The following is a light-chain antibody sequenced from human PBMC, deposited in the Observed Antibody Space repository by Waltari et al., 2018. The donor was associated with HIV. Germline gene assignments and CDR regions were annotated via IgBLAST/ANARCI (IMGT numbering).Light chain of an antibody. CDR3: QYYANSLFT. V-gene: IGKV3-11*01. J-gene: IGKJ3*01. CDR2: DTS. CDR1: QSVNSF. Sequence: IVLTQSPGTLSLSPGERATLSCRASQSVNSFLAWHQQKPGQAPRLLIYDTSNKAPGVPARFSGSGSGTDFTLTISSLEPEDFAVYYCQYYANSLFTFGPGTKVDIK.